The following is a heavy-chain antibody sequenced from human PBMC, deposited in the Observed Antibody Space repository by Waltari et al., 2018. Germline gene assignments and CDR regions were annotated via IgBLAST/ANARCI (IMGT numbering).Heavy chain of an antibody. CDR1: GITVRNSH. D-gene: IGHD5-18*01. V-gene: IGHV3-53*02. CDR3: ATVGEGTSGYYHY. CDR2: IFGDVRT. Sequence: EVQLIETGGGLIQPGGSLRLSCAASGITVRNSHMSGVRQAPGKGLEWVSDIFGDVRTSYAEAVRGRFTISTDTSKNTLYLQMSSLTVEDTATYYCATVGEGTSGYYHYWGQGTLVTVSS. J-gene: IGHJ4*02.